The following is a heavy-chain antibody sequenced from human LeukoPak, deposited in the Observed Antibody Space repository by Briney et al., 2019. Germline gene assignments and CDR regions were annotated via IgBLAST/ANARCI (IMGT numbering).Heavy chain of an antibody. CDR2: INHSGST. V-gene: IGHV4-34*01. J-gene: IGHJ3*02. CDR3: ARPNWNRLFMSIRVGQAFDI. D-gene: IGHD1-1*01. CDR1: GGSFSGYY. Sequence: PSETLSLTCAVYGGSFSGYYWSWIRQPPGTGLEWIGEINHSGSTNYNPSLKSRVTISVDTSKNQFSLKLSSVTAADTAVYYCARPNWNRLFMSIRVGQAFDIWGQGTMLTVSS.